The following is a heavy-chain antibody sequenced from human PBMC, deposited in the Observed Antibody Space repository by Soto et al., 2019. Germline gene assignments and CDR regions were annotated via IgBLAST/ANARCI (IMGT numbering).Heavy chain of an antibody. D-gene: IGHD4-17*01. CDR3: EARLIYGDYAGDWFEP. J-gene: IGHJ5*02. V-gene: IGHV1-69*06. CDR2: IIPIFGTA. Sequence: QVQLVQSGAEVKKPGSSVKVSCKASGGTFSSYAISWVRQAPGQGLEWMGGIIPIFGTATYAQKFQGRVTITADKSTSTAYMELSSLRSEDTAMYYCEARLIYGDYAGDWFEPWGQGTLVPVSS. CDR1: GGTFSSYA.